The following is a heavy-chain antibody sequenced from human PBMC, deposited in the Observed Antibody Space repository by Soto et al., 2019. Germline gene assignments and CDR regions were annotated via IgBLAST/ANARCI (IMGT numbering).Heavy chain of an antibody. CDR1: GDSMSKYY. D-gene: IGHD3-16*01. V-gene: IGHV4-4*07. J-gene: IGHJ4*02. CDR2: IWTSGST. Sequence: QVQLQESGPGLVKPSETLSLTCNVSGDSMSKYYWGWVRQPAGQGLAGIGRIWTSGSTNYNPSLKSRVTMSIDTSNMHFSLDLKSVTAADTAVYYCERTVGAAYYFDFWGQGGLVTVSS. CDR3: ERTVGAAYYFDF.